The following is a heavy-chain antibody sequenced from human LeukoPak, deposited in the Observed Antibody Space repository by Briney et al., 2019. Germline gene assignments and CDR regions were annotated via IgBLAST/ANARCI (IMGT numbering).Heavy chain of an antibody. J-gene: IGHJ4*02. V-gene: IGHV3-23*01. CDR1: GFTFSSYA. Sequence: GGSLRLSCAASGFTFSSYAMSWVRQAPGKGLEWVSAISGSGGSTYYADSVKGRFTISRDNSKNTLYLQMDSLRAEDTAVYYCATKGSSDYFDYWGQGTLVTVSS. CDR3: ATKGSSDYFDY. CDR2: ISGSGGST. D-gene: IGHD6-6*01.